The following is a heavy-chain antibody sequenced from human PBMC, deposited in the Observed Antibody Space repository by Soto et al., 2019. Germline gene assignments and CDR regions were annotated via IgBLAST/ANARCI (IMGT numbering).Heavy chain of an antibody. CDR3: ARDRFETLGIELKMAFDI. CDR2: IKQDGSEK. Sequence: GESLKISCAASGFTFSSYWMSWVRQAPGKGLEWVANIKQDGSEKYYVDSVKGRFTISRDNAKNSLYLQMNSLRAEDTAVYYCARDRFETLGIELKMAFDIWGQGTMVTVSS. D-gene: IGHD7-27*01. V-gene: IGHV3-7*03. CDR1: GFTFSSYW. J-gene: IGHJ3*02.